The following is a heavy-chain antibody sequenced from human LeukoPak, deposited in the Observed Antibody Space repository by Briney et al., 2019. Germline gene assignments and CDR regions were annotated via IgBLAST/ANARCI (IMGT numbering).Heavy chain of an antibody. Sequence: SVKVSCKASGGTFSSYAISWVRQAPGQGLEWMGGIIPIFGTANYAQKFQGRATITTDESTSTAYMELSSLRSEDTAVYYCARLWDYSSGYNDYWGQGTLVTVSS. D-gene: IGHD3-22*01. CDR1: GGTFSSYA. CDR3: ARLWDYSSGYNDY. V-gene: IGHV1-69*05. J-gene: IGHJ4*02. CDR2: IIPIFGTA.